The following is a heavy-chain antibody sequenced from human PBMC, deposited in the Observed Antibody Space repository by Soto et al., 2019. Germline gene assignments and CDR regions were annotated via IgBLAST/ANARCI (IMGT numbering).Heavy chain of an antibody. CDR2: ISGSGGST. J-gene: IGHJ1*01. CDR1: GFTFSSYA. CDR3: AKVHLGYCSSTSCYTKYFQH. Sequence: GGSLRLSCAASGFTFSSYAMSWVRQAPGKGLEWVSAISGSGGSTYYADSVKGRFTISRDNSKNTPYLQMNSLRAEETAVYYCAKVHLGYCSSTSCYTKYFQHWGQGTLVTVSS. V-gene: IGHV3-23*01. D-gene: IGHD2-2*02.